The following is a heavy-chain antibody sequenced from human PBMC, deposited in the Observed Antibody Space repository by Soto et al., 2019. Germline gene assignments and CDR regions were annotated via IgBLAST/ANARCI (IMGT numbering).Heavy chain of an antibody. J-gene: IGHJ6*03. V-gene: IGHV1-18*01. CDR1: GYTFTSYG. CDR2: ISAYNGNT. D-gene: IGHD2-2*01. CDR3: ARLNSTSRGPMKYYYYYYMDV. Sequence: QVQLVQSGAEVKKPGASVKVSCKASGYTFTSYGISWVRQAPGQGLEWMGWISAYNGNTNYAQKLQGRVTMTTDTSTSTASMELTGLRSDDTAVYYCARLNSTSRGPMKYYYYYYMDVWGKGTTVTVSS.